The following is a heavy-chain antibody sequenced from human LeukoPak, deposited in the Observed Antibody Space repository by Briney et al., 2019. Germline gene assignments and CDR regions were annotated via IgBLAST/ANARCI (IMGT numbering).Heavy chain of an antibody. D-gene: IGHD2-8*01. CDR1: GFTFSSYW. CDR3: ARDLSGVNDY. V-gene: IGHV3-74*01. J-gene: IGHJ4*02. CDR2: INEDGSTT. Sequence: AGGSLRLSCAASGFTFSSYWMHWVRQAPGKGLVWVSRINEDGSTTTYADSVKGRFTISRDNAKNTLYLQMNSLRAEDTAVYHCARDLSGVNDYWGQGTLVTVSS.